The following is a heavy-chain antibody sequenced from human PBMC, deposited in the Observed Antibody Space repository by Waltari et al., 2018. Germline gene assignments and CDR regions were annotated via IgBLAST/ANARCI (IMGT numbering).Heavy chain of an antibody. CDR3: ARAVARNYLLNYFDY. CDR1: GGSISSSTYY. V-gene: IGHV4-39*01. CDR2: NFYSGST. D-gene: IGHD6-19*01. J-gene: IGHJ4*02. Sequence: QLQLQESGPGLVKPSETLSLTCTVSGGSISSSTYYWGWIRQPPGKGLEWIGSNFYSGSTYYNPSLKCRVTISVDTSKNQFSLKLSSVTAADTAVYYCARAVARNYLLNYFDYWGQGTLVTVSS.